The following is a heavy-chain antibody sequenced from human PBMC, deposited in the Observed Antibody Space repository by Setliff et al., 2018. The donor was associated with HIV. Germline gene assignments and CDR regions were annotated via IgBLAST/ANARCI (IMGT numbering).Heavy chain of an antibody. V-gene: IGHV1-2*06. J-gene: IGHJ4*02. CDR2: INPNSGDT. CDR3: AREERYYDGKGALDY. CDR1: GYTFTGYY. Sequence: ASVKVSCKASGYTFTGYYINWVRRAPGQGLEWMGRINPNSGDTNYTQSFQGRVTMTRDTSITTAYMELSSLISDDTAVYYCAREERYYDGKGALDYWGQGMLVTVSS. D-gene: IGHD3-22*01.